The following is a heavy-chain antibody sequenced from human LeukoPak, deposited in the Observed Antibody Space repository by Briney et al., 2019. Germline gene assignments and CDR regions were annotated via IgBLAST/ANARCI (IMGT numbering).Heavy chain of an antibody. CDR3: ARYSSGPYYFDY. CDR1: RYSFTSYW. D-gene: IGHD3-22*01. Sequence: GESLKISCKASRYSFTSYWIAWVRQMPGKGLEWMGIIHPGDSDTRYSPFFQGQVTISADKSISTAYLQWSSLKASDTAMYYCARYSSGPYYFDYWGQGTLVTVSS. V-gene: IGHV5-51*01. J-gene: IGHJ4*02. CDR2: IHPGDSDT.